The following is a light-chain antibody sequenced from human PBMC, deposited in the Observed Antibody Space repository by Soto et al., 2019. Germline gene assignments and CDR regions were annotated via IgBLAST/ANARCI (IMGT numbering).Light chain of an antibody. V-gene: IGLV2-14*01. CDR3: NSCTDTTSLI. Sequence: QSALTQPASVSGSPGQSITISCTGTSSDVGAYNYVSWYQHHPGKAPKLVIYEVSYRPSGVSNRFSGSKSGNTASLTISGLQAEDEADYYCNSCTDTTSLIFGGGTKLTVL. CDR1: SSDVGAYNY. J-gene: IGLJ2*01. CDR2: EVS.